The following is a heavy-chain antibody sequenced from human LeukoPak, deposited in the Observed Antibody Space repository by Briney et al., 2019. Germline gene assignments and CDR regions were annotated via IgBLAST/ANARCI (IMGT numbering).Heavy chain of an antibody. D-gene: IGHD3-10*01. V-gene: IGHV3-7*02. Sequence: GGSLRLSCAASGFTFSSYWMNWVRQPPGKGLEWVANIKQDGSEKYYVDSVKGRFTISRVNAKNSLYLQMNSLRPEDTAVYYCCRRTGERSGYFDLWGRGTLVTVSS. CDR2: IKQDGSEK. CDR1: GFTFSSYW. CDR3: CRRTGERSGYFDL. J-gene: IGHJ2*01.